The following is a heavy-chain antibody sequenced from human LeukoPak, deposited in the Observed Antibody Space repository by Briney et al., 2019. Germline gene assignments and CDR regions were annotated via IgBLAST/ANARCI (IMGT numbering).Heavy chain of an antibody. J-gene: IGHJ4*02. CDR2: IYYSGST. V-gene: IGHV4-61*08. CDR1: GGSISSGDYY. CDR3: ASLFYGSGSYSNFDY. Sequence: SQTLSLTCTVSGGSISSGDYYWSWIRQPPGKGLEWIGYIYYSGSTNYNPSLKSRVTISVDTSKNQFSLKLTSVTAADTAVYYCASLFYGSGSYSNFDYWGQGTLVTVSS. D-gene: IGHD3-10*01.